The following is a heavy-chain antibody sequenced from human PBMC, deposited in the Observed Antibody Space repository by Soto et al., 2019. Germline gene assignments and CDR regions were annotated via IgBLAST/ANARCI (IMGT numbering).Heavy chain of an antibody. CDR3: ARSILVVTALDY. CDR1: GYTFTSYA. J-gene: IGHJ4*02. Sequence: QVQLVQSGAEEKKPGASVKVSCKASGYTFTSYAMHLVRQAPGQRLEWMGWINAGNGNTRYSQKFQGRVTITRDTSASTAYMELSSRRSEDTAVYYCARSILVVTALDYWGQGTLVTVSS. D-gene: IGHD2-21*02. CDR2: INAGNGNT. V-gene: IGHV1-3*05.